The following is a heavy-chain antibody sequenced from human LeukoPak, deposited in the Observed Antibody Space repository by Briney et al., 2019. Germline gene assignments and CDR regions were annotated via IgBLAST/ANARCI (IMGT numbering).Heavy chain of an antibody. CDR1: GYTLTELS. Sequence: ASVTVSFKVSGYTLTELSMHWVRQAPGKGREGMGGFDPEDGETIYAQKFQGRVTITEDTSTDTAYMELSSLRSEDTAVYYCATGQSGSYYVAWAYWGQGTLVTVSS. CDR3: ATGQSGSYYVAWAY. D-gene: IGHD1-26*01. CDR2: FDPEDGET. J-gene: IGHJ4*02. V-gene: IGHV1-24*01.